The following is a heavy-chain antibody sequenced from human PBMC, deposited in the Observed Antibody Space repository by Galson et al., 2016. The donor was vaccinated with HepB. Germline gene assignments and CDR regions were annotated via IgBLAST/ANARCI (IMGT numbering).Heavy chain of an antibody. D-gene: IGHD4-11*01. CDR1: RFTFSDYY. CDR2: ISSSVSYT. CDR3: ARASDYSNYPHFDY. J-gene: IGHJ4*02. V-gene: IGHV3-11*06. Sequence: SLRLSCAASRFTFSDYYMSWIRQAPGKGLEWISFISSSVSYTDYADPVKGRFTISRDNAKNSLYLQMDSLRAEDTAVYYCARASDYSNYPHFDYWGQGTLVTVSS.